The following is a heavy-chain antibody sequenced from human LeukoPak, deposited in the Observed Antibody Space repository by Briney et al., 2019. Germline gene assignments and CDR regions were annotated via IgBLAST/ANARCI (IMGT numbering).Heavy chain of an antibody. D-gene: IGHD3-10*01. V-gene: IGHV3-20*01. CDR1: GFTFDDYG. CDR2: INWNGGST. J-gene: IGHJ6*03. Sequence: PGGSLRLSCAASGFTFDDYGMSWVRQAPGKGLEWVSGINWNGGSTGYADSVKGRFTISRDNAKNSLYLQMNSLRAEDTALYHCARVYGSGYYYYYMDVWGKGTTVTISS. CDR3: ARVYGSGYYYYYMDV.